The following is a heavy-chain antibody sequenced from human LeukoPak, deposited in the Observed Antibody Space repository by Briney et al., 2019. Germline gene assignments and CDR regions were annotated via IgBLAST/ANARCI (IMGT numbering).Heavy chain of an antibody. CDR3: ARGGGRLSDY. V-gene: IGHV3-7*05. J-gene: IGHJ4*02. CDR2: INPDGSEK. CDR1: GFTFSTYS. Sequence: GGSLRLSCAASGFTFSTYSMNWVRQAPGKGLEWVASINPDGSEKHYVDSVTGRFTVSRDNAKNSLYLQMDSPRAEDTAVYYCARGGGRLSDYWGQGTLVTVSS. D-gene: IGHD1-26*01.